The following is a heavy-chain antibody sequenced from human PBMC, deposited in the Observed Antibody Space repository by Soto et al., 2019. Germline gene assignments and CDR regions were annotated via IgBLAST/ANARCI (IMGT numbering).Heavy chain of an antibody. Sequence: SETLSLTCTVSGGSISSGGYYWSWIRQHPGKGLEWIGYIYYSGSTYYNPSLKSRVTISVDTSKNQFSLKLSSVTAADTAVYYCARDNYYGSGSYYNRNWFDPWGQGTLVTVSS. CDR3: ARDNYYGSGSYYNRNWFDP. CDR1: GGSISSGGYY. D-gene: IGHD3-10*01. CDR2: IYYSGST. J-gene: IGHJ5*02. V-gene: IGHV4-31*03.